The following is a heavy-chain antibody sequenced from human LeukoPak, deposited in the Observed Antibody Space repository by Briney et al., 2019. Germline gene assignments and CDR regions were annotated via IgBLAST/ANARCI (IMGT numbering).Heavy chain of an antibody. CDR2: IRYDGSNK. D-gene: IGHD4-11*01. V-gene: IGHV3-30*02. CDR1: GFTFSSYG. Sequence: GGSLRLSCAASGFTFSSYGMHWVRQAPGKGLEWVAFIRYDGSNKYYADSVKGRFTISRDNSKNTLYLQMNSLRAEDTAVYYCAKMFSNYDYDYFDYWGQGTLVTVSS. J-gene: IGHJ4*02. CDR3: AKMFSNYDYDYFDY.